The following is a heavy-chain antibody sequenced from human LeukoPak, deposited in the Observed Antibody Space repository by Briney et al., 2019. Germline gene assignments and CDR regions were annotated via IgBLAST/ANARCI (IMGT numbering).Heavy chain of an antibody. V-gene: IGHV1-2*02. CDR2: INPNSGGT. J-gene: IGHJ4*02. D-gene: IGHD6-13*01. Sequence: ASVKVSCKASGYTFTGYYMHWVRQAPGQGLEWMGWINPNSGGTNYAQKFQGRVTMTRDTSISTAYMELSRLRSDDTAVYYCAATKRYSSSWYGTLDYWGQGTLVTVSP. CDR1: GYTFTGYY. CDR3: AATKRYSSSWYGTLDY.